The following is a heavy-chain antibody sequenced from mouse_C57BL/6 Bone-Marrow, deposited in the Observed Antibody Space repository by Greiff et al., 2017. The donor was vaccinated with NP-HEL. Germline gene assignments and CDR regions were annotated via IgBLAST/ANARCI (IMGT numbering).Heavy chain of an antibody. J-gene: IGHJ3*01. V-gene: IGHV1-59*01. D-gene: IGHD2-5*01. Sequence: QVQLQQPGAELVRPGTSVKLSCKASGYTFTSYWMHWVKQRPGQGLEWIGVIDPSDSYTNYNQKFKGKATLTVDTSSSTAYMQLSSLTSEDSAVYYCATYYSNGAWLAYWGQGTLVTVSA. CDR2: IDPSDSYT. CDR1: GYTFTSYW. CDR3: ATYYSNGAWLAY.